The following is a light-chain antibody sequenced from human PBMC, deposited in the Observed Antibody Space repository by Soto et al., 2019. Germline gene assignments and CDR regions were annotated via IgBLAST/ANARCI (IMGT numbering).Light chain of an antibody. Sequence: EIVLTQSPATLSLSPGERATLSCRASQSVSSYLVWYQQQPGQAPRLLIYDASNRATGIPAMFSGSGSGTDFTLTISILEPEYFAVYYRQQRGHGLTFGGGTKVEIK. CDR1: QSVSSY. V-gene: IGKV3-11*01. CDR2: DAS. CDR3: QQRGHGLT. J-gene: IGKJ4*01.